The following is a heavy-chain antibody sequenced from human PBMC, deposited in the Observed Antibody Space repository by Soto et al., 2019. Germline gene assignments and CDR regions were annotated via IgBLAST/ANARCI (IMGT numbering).Heavy chain of an antibody. CDR3: AASRRERTYWYFEL. V-gene: IGHV1-3*04. CDR1: GYTFTNYA. CDR2: INTGNGNT. D-gene: IGHD1-7*01. J-gene: IGHJ2*01. Sequence: QVQLVQSGAEEKKPGASVKVSCKAFGYTFTNYAIHWVRQAPGQRLEWMGWINTGNGNTEYSQKFQGRVTITRDTSASTAYMDLSSLRSEDTAVYYCAASRRERTYWYFELWGRGTLVTVSS.